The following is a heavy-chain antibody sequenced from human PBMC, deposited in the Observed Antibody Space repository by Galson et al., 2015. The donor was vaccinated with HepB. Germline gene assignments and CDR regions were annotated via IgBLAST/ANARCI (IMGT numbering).Heavy chain of an antibody. CDR2: IKSKTDGGTT. CDR3: TTDSRVIYSFDY. Sequence: SLRLSCAASGITFSNAWMSWVRQAPGKGLEWVGRIKSKTDGGTTDYAAHVKGRFTISRDDSKNTLNLQMNSLKTEDTAVYYCTTDSRVIYSFDYWGQGTLVTVSS. D-gene: IGHD3-16*02. CDR1: GITFSNAW. J-gene: IGHJ4*02. V-gene: IGHV3-15*01.